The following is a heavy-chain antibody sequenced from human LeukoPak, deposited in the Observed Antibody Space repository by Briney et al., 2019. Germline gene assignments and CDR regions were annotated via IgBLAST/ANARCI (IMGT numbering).Heavy chain of an antibody. D-gene: IGHD6-13*01. V-gene: IGHV3-23*01. Sequence: PGGSLRLSCAASGFTLSSYYMSWVRQAPGKGLELVSAINGGGDNTHYADSVKGRFTISRDNSKNTLYLQMNSLRVEDTAVYYYVKDEPGSSWYNWGQGTLVTVSS. CDR2: INGGGDNT. CDR1: GFTLSSYY. CDR3: VKDEPGSSWYN. J-gene: IGHJ4*02.